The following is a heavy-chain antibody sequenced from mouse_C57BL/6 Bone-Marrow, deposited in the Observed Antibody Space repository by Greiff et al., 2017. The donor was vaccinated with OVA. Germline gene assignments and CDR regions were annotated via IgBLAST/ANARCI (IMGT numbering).Heavy chain of an antibody. Sequence: DVKLQESGPGLVKPSQSLSLTCSVTGYSITSGYYWNWIRQFPGNKLEWMGYICYDGSNNYHPSLKNRISITRDKSKNQFFLKLNSVTTEDTATYYCARDYYSNYVWFAYWGQGTLVTVSA. CDR3: ARDYYSNYVWFAY. D-gene: IGHD2-5*01. V-gene: IGHV3-6*01. CDR1: GYSITSGYY. J-gene: IGHJ3*01. CDR2: ICYDGSN.